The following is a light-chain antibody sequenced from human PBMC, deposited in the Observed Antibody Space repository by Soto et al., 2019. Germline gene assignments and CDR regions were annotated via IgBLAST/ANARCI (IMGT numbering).Light chain of an antibody. CDR3: QQFQTYPLT. J-gene: IGKJ4*01. Sequence: AIQMTQSPSSLSASTGDSVTISCRASQAITSALAWYQQKPGKPPKLLIYDVSTLEGGVPSRFSGRGSGTDFPLSISSLPPEDFATYYCQQFQTYPLTFGGGTNVE. V-gene: IGKV1-13*02. CDR1: QAITSA. CDR2: DVS.